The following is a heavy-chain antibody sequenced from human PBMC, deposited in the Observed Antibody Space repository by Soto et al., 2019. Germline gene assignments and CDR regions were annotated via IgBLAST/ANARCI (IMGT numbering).Heavy chain of an antibody. V-gene: IGHV5-51*01. Sequence: PGESLKISCKGSGYSFTSYWIGWVRQMPGKGLEWMGIIYPGDSDTRYSPSFQGQVTISADKSISTAYLQWSSLKASDTAMYYCATTDCGGDCYSRWGPYYFDYWGQGTLVTVSS. J-gene: IGHJ4*02. CDR1: GYSFTSYW. CDR2: IYPGDSDT. CDR3: ATTDCGGDCYSRWGPYYFDY. D-gene: IGHD2-21*02.